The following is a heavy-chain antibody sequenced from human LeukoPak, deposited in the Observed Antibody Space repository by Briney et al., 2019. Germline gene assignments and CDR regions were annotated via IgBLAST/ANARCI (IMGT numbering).Heavy chain of an antibody. D-gene: IGHD1-7*01. CDR1: GGTFSSYA. Sequence: SVKVSCKASGGTFSSYAISWMRQAPGQGLEWMGGIIPIFGTANYAQKFQGRVTITADESTSTAYMELSSLRSEDTAVYYCAGTPPLRNYMDVWGKGTTVTVSS. V-gene: IGHV1-69*13. CDR2: IIPIFGTA. J-gene: IGHJ6*03. CDR3: AGTPPLRNYMDV.